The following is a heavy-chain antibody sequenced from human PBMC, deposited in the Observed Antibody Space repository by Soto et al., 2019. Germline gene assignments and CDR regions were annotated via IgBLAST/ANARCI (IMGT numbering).Heavy chain of an antibody. CDR2: IVGSGAAT. CDR1: GFTFSSYA. CDR3: AKDGLGYCSSTSCYRHYYYGLDV. V-gene: IGHV3-23*01. D-gene: IGHD2-2*02. Sequence: GGSLRLSCAASGFTFSSYAMSWVRQAPGKGLEWVSGIVGSGAATYYAGSVKGRFTVSRDNSKNTLYLQMNSLRAEDMAVYFCAKDGLGYCSSTSCYRHYYYGLDVWGQGTTVTVSS. J-gene: IGHJ6*02.